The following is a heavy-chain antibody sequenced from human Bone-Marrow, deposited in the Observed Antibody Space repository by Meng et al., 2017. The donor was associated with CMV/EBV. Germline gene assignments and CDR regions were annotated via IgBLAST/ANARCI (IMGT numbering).Heavy chain of an antibody. D-gene: IGHD3-3*01. CDR2: TYYRSKWYN. CDR3: SREWEYYDFWSGYPPFDY. Sequence: PCAISGDSVYSNRAAWNWIRQSPSRGLDWLGRTYYRSKWYNDYAVSVKRRITINPDSSKIQVSLRLNSVTPEDTSVYYCSREWEYYDFWSGYPPFDYWGQGTLVTVSS. CDR1: GDSVYSNRAA. V-gene: IGHV6-1*01. J-gene: IGHJ4*02.